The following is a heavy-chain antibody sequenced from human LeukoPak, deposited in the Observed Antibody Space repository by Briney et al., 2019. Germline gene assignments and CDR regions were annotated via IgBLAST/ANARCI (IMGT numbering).Heavy chain of an antibody. D-gene: IGHD6-6*01. CDR3: AKDKSSSSVSNWFDP. J-gene: IGHJ5*02. CDR2: ISGSGGST. Sequence: GGSLRLSCAASGFTFSSYAMSWVRQAPGKGLEWVSAISGSGGSTYYADSVKGRFTISRDNSKNTLYLQMNSLRAEDTAVYYCAKDKSSSSVSNWFDPWGQGTLVTVSS. V-gene: IGHV3-23*01. CDR1: GFTFSSYA.